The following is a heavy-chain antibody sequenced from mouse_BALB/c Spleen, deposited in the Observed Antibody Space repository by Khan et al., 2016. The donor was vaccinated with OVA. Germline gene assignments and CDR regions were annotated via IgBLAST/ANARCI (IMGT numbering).Heavy chain of an antibody. CDR2: IYWDDDK. D-gene: IGHD2-3*01. CDR1: GFSLSSSGMG. CDR3: ARSPWLLHYAMDY. J-gene: IGHJ4*01. V-gene: IGHV8-12*01. Sequence: QVTLKESGPGILQPSQTLSLTCSFTGFSLSSSGMGVNWIRQPSGKGLEWLAHIYWDDDKRYNPFLKSRLTISRDTPRNQVFLKITSVETADTATYYSARSPWLLHYAMDYWGQGTSVTVSS.